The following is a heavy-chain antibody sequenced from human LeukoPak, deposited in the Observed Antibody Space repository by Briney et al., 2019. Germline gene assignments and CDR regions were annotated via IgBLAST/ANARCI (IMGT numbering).Heavy chain of an antibody. CDR3: ARGPIVVVPAAIIWSPGNYYYGMDV. J-gene: IGHJ6*02. CDR1: GDSVSSNSAA. D-gene: IGHD2-2*01. CDR2: TYYRSKWYN. Sequence: SQTLSLTCAISGDSVSSNSAAWNWIRQSPSRGLEWLGRTYYRSKWYNDYAVSVKSRITINPDTSKNQFSLKLSSVTAADTAVYYCARGPIVVVPAAIIWSPGNYYYGMDVWGQGTTVTVSS. V-gene: IGHV6-1*01.